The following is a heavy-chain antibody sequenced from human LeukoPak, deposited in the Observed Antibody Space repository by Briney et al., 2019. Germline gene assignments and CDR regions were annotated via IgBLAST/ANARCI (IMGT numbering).Heavy chain of an antibody. CDR1: GYSISSGYY. D-gene: IGHD2-21*02. V-gene: IGHV4-38-2*02. CDR3: ARTTLCGGDCYSDY. J-gene: IGHJ4*02. Sequence: SETLSLTCTVSGYSISSGYYWGWIRQPPGKGLEWIGSIYHSGSTYYNPSLKSRVTISVDTSKNQFSLKLSSVTAVDTAVYYCARTTLCGGDCYSDYWGQGTLVTVSS. CDR2: IYHSGST.